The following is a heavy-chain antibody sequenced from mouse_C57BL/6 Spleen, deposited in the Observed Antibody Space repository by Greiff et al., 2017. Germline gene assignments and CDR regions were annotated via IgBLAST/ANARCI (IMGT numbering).Heavy chain of an antibody. CDR2: IRSKSSNYAT. D-gene: IGHD2-5*01. V-gene: IGHV10-3*01. J-gene: IGHJ4*01. CDR3: VREEDSNPGGYYAMDY. Sequence: EVQLVESGGGLVQPKGSLKLSCAASGFTFNTYAMHWVRQAPGKGLEWVARIRSKSSNYATYYADSVKDRFTISRDDSQSMLYLQMNNLETEDTAMYYCVREEDSNPGGYYAMDYWGQGTSVTVSS. CDR1: GFTFNTYA.